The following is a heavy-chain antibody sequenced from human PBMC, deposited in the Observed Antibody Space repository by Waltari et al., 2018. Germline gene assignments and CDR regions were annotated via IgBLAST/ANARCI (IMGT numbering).Heavy chain of an antibody. D-gene: IGHD6-19*01. CDR2: IRCSGSTI. Sequence: EVQLVESGGDLVKPGGSLRLSCAASGFTFVRYDMNWVRQAPGKGLELVSYIRCSGSTIYYAYEVKGRFTISRDNAKNSLYLQMKSLRAEDTAVYYCAREIAVAGLPLWGQGTLVTVSS. CDR3: AREIAVAGLPL. J-gene: IGHJ4*02. CDR1: GFTFVRYD. V-gene: IGHV3-48*03.